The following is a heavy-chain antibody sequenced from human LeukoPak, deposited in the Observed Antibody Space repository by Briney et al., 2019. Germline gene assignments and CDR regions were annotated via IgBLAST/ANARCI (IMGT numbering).Heavy chain of an antibody. CDR2: IHFDGSTK. CDR3: AKDQCTRTSCDGYPGH. Sequence: SGGSLRLSCAASGCTFSSYGMHWVRQAPGKGLEWVAFIHFDGSTKYSGDSVKGRFTVSRDNSKNTLYLQMNSLRPEDTAVYYCAKDQCTRTSCDGYPGHWGQGTLVTVSS. J-gene: IGHJ4*02. CDR1: GCTFSSYG. D-gene: IGHD2-2*01. V-gene: IGHV3-30*02.